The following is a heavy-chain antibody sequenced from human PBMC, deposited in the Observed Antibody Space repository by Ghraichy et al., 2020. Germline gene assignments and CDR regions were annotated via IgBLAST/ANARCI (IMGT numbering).Heavy chain of an antibody. V-gene: IGHV3-48*03. J-gene: IGHJ4*02. CDR1: GFTFSSYE. CDR2: INPSGGTK. CDR3: AREGGDGDNFDY. Sequence: LSLTCGASGFTFSSYEMMWIRQPPGEGLEWVSYINPSGGTKSYADAVKGRFTVSRDNAKNSLFLPMNSLRADDTAIYYCAREGGDGDNFDYWGQGTLVTVSS. D-gene: IGHD5-24*01.